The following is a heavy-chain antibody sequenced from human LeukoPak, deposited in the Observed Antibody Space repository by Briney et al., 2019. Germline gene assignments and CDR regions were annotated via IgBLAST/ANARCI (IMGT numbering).Heavy chain of an antibody. CDR1: GYSFTNNY. CDR3: ARDQGLTGHFDY. D-gene: IGHD3-9*01. Sequence: GASVKVSCKTSGYSFTNNYMHWVRQAPGQGLEWMGIINPSGGNSNYAQKFQGRVTMTRDTSTSTVYMELSSLTFEDTAVYYCARDQGLTGHFDYWGQGTLVTVSP. CDR2: INPSGGNS. J-gene: IGHJ4*02. V-gene: IGHV1-46*01.